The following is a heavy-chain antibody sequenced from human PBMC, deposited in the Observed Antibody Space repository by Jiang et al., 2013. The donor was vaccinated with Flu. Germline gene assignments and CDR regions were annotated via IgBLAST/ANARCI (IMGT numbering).Heavy chain of an antibody. D-gene: IGHD3-10*01. Sequence: TLSLTCAISGDSVSSNNVAWNWIRQSPSRGLEWLGRTYYRSQWYNDYAASVKSRITIKPDTSTNQFTLQLNSVTPEDTAVYYCVGFSNYNSGTFWTDWGQGTHVTVSS. CDR2: TYYRSQWYN. V-gene: IGHV6-1*01. CDR1: GDSVSSNNVA. CDR3: VGFSNYNSGTFWTD. J-gene: IGHJ4*02.